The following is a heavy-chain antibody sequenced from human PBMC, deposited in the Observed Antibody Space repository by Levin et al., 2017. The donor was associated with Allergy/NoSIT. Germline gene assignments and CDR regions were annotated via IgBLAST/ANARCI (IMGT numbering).Heavy chain of an antibody. CDR2: ISSSSSYT. D-gene: IGHD5-12*01. CDR3: ARRGYDHFDY. Sequence: GESLKISCAASGFTFSDYYMSWIRQAPGKGLEWVSYISSSSSYTNYADSVKGRFTISRDNAKNSLYLQMNSLRAEDTAVYYCARRGYDHFDYWGQGTLVTVSS. J-gene: IGHJ4*02. CDR1: GFTFSDYY. V-gene: IGHV3-11*03.